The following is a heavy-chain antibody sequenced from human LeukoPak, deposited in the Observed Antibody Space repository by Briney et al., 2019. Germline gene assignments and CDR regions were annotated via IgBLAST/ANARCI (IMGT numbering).Heavy chain of an antibody. D-gene: IGHD4-11*01. CDR2: MNPNSGNT. CDR3: ARDQRLHDYSNPDAFDI. V-gene: IGHV1-8*01. CDR1: GYTFTSYD. Sequence: ASVKVSCKASGYTFTSYDINWVRQATGQGLEWMGWMNPNSGNTGYAQKFQGRVTMTRNTSISTAYMELSSLRSEDTAVYYCARDQRLHDYSNPDAFDIWGQGTMVTVSS. J-gene: IGHJ3*02.